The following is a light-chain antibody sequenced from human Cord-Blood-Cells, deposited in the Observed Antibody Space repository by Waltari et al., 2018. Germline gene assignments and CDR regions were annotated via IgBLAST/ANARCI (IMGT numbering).Light chain of an antibody. CDR1: RGSIASHY. J-gene: IGLJ3*02. CDR2: EDN. CDR3: QSYDSSKWV. V-gene: IGLV6-57*01. Sequence: SESPGKTVTISCTRRRGSIASHYVQWYQQRPGSSPTTVIYEDNPRPPGVTERFSGSIDSSSDSASLTISGLKTEDEADYYCQSYDSSKWVFGGGTKLTVL.